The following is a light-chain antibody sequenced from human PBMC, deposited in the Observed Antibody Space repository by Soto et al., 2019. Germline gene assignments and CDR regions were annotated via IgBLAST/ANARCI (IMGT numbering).Light chain of an antibody. V-gene: IGLV3-21*02. Sequence: SYELTQPPSVSVAPGQTARITCGGNNIGDKNVHWYQQKPGQVPVLDVYDDSVRPSGIPERLSGSNSGNTATLTMSSVEAGDEADYYCQVWDTSSDRSYVFGTGTKVTVL. CDR3: QVWDTSSDRSYV. CDR1: NIGDKN. J-gene: IGLJ1*01. CDR2: DDS.